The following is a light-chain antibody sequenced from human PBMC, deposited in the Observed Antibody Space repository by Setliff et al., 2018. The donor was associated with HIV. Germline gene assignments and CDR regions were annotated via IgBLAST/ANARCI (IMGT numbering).Light chain of an antibody. CDR1: SSDIGRYNY. CDR3: CSYARGSTYV. V-gene: IGLV2-14*03. J-gene: IGLJ1*01. CDR2: DVS. Sequence: QSALTPPASVSGSPGQSITISCTGTSSDIGRYNYVSWYQQYPGRGPTLVIFDVSERPSGVSNRFSGSKSGNTASLIISGLQPDDEADYYCCSYARGSTYVFGSGTKVTV.